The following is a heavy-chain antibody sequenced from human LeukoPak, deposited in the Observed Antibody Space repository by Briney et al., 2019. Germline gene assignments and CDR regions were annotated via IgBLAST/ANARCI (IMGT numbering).Heavy chain of an antibody. V-gene: IGHV3-11*01. CDR2: SSKSGSTV. CDR3: ARDEGSGSPLDY. D-gene: IGHD6-19*01. Sequence: PGGSLRLSCAGSGFSLSDHYMSWIRQAPGRGLEWVSYSSKSGSTVYQADSVKGRFTTSRDNAKNSLYLQMNSLRAEDTAVYYCARDEGSGSPLDYWGQGTPVTVSS. CDR1: GFSLSDHY. J-gene: IGHJ4*02.